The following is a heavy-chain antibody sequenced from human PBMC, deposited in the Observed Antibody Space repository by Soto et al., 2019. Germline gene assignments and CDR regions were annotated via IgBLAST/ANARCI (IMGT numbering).Heavy chain of an antibody. CDR2: INHSGST. D-gene: IGHD3-10*01. Sequence: SETLSLTCAVYGGSFSGYYWSWIRQPPGKGLEWIGEINHSGSTNYNPSLKSRVTISVDTSKNQFSLKLSSVTAADTAVYYCASGWEYYGSGSSSWFDPWGQGTLVTVSS. CDR3: ASGWEYYGSGSSSWFDP. V-gene: IGHV4-34*01. J-gene: IGHJ5*02. CDR1: GGSFSGYY.